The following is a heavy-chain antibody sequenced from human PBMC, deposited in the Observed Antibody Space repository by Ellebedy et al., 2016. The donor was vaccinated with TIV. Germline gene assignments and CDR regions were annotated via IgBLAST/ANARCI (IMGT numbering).Heavy chain of an antibody. Sequence: GESLKISXAASGFSISAYWMHRVRQAPGKGLVWVSRIKNDGSTVSYADSVKGRFTVSRDNAKNTLYLQMNSLRVEDTAVYHCARSDWFDPWGQGTLVTVSS. J-gene: IGHJ5*02. CDR3: ARSDWFDP. CDR1: GFSISAYW. CDR2: IKNDGSTV. V-gene: IGHV3-74*01.